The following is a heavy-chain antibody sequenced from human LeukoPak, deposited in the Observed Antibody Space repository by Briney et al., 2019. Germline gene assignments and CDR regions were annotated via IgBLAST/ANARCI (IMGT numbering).Heavy chain of an antibody. CDR1: GFVSSNYN. V-gene: IGHV3-48*01. J-gene: IGHJ4*02. D-gene: IGHD6-25*01. Sequence: GGSLLLSCAASGFVSSNYNMNWVRQAPGKGLEWVSYISSSSHSIYYADSVKGRFTVSRDTAKTPLYLQMNSMRAADTAVYYCARDVAAAYFDYWGQGTLVTVSS. CDR3: ARDVAAAYFDY. CDR2: ISSSSHSI.